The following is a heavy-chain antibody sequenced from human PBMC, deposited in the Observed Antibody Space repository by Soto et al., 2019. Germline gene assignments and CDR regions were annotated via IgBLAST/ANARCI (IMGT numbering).Heavy chain of an antibody. V-gene: IGHV5-51*01. CDR2: IYPGDSDT. CDR3: ARNKGYCSSISCYGMDV. CDR1: GYSLSSYW. J-gene: IGHJ6*02. D-gene: IGHD2-2*01. Sequence: GESLKISCKGSGYSLSSYWIVWVRQMPGKGLEWMGTIYPGDSDTRYSPSFQGQVTISADKSISTAYLQWNSLKASDTAMYFCARNKGYCSSISCYGMDVWGQGAAVTVSS.